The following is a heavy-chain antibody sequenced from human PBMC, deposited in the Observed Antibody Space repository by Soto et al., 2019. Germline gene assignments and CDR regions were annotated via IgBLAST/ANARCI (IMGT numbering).Heavy chain of an antibody. J-gene: IGHJ4*02. CDR3: AKGSGSFGSGTFYKPFDN. Sequence: GGSLRLSCAAPGFNVSTNYMTWVRQAPGKGLEWVSVIYSGGTTYYADSVKGRFIISRDNFKNTLYLQMNNLRAEDTALYYCAKGSGSFGSGTFYKPFDNWGQGTLVTVSS. V-gene: IGHV3-53*01. CDR1: GFNVSTNY. CDR2: IYSGGTT. D-gene: IGHD3-10*01.